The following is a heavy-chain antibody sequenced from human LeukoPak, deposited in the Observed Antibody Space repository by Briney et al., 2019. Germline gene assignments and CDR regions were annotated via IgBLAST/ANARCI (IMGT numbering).Heavy chain of an antibody. D-gene: IGHD6-6*01. Sequence: SETLSLTCTVSGGSVSSYYWTWIRQPPGKGLEWIGFIYYSGSTVTNHNPSLKSRVTMSVDTSKNQFSLKLSSVTAADTAVYYCARGDLKYSSSSDYYYYMDVWGKGTTVTVSS. CDR2: IYYSGSTVT. CDR3: ARGDLKYSSSSDYYYYMDV. V-gene: IGHV4-59*02. J-gene: IGHJ6*03. CDR1: GGSVSSYY.